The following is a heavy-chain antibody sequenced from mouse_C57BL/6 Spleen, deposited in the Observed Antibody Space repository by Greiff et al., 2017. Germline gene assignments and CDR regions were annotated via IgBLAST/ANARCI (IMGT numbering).Heavy chain of an antibody. CDR1: GFNIKDDY. CDR3: TSGKYSNYEDYAMDY. V-gene: IGHV14-4*01. CDR2: IDPENGDT. Sequence: EVQLQQSGAELVRPGASVKLSCTASGFNIKDDYMHWVKQRPEQGLEWIGWIDPENGDTEYASKFQGKATITADTSSNTAYLQLSSLTSEDTAVYYCTSGKYSNYEDYAMDYWGQGTSVTVSS. D-gene: IGHD2-5*01. J-gene: IGHJ4*01.